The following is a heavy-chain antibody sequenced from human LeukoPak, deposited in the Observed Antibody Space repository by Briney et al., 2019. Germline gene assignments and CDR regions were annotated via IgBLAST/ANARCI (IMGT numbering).Heavy chain of an antibody. CDR2: INHSGST. D-gene: IGHD2-21*01. J-gene: IGHJ1*01. CDR1: GYSISSGYY. Sequence: SETLSLTCTVSGYSISSGYYWGWIRQPPGKGLEWIGEINHSGSTNYNPSLKSRVTISVDTSKNQFSLKLSSVTAADTAVYYCARGHSSSCRGDCYRYFQHWGQGTLVTVSS. V-gene: IGHV4-38-2*02. CDR3: ARGHSSSCRGDCYRYFQH.